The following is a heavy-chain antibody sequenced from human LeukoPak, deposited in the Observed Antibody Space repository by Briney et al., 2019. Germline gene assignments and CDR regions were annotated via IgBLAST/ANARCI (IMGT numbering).Heavy chain of an antibody. D-gene: IGHD3-10*01. Sequence: GGSLRLSCAASGFTFGTYGMSWVRQAPGKGLEWVSTFGGSGASVYYADSVKGRFTVSRDNPKNTLYLQMNSLRVEDTAVYYCAKSGPYYYDYWGQGTLVTVSS. J-gene: IGHJ4*02. V-gene: IGHV3-23*01. CDR1: GFTFGTYG. CDR2: FGGSGASV. CDR3: AKSGPYYYDY.